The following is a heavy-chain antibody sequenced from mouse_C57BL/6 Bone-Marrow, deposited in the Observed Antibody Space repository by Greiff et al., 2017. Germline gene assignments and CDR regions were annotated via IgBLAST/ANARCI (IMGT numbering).Heavy chain of an antibody. Sequence: VQLQQSGAELARPGASVKLSCKASGYTFTSYGISWVKQRTGQGLEWIGEIYPRSGNTYYNEKFKGKATLTADKSSSTAYMELRSLTSEDSAVYFCAREAVLYAMDYWGQGTSVTVSS. CDR3: AREAVLYAMDY. CDR2: IYPRSGNT. V-gene: IGHV1-81*01. CDR1: GYTFTSYG. J-gene: IGHJ4*01.